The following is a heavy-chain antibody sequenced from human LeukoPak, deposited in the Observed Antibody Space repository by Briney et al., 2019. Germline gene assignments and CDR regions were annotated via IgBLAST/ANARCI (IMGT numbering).Heavy chain of an antibody. CDR2: IYYTGST. CDR3: ARDQVATAIFDY. V-gene: IGHV4-39*07. J-gene: IGHJ4*02. Sequence: PSETLSLTCNVSGDSVRNPNYYWAWIRQSPGKGLEWIGTIYYTGSTYYNPSLKSRVTKSVDMSKNQFSLKLASVTAADTAVYYCARDQVATAIFDYWGQGTLVTVSS. D-gene: IGHD5-12*01. CDR1: GDSVRNPNYY.